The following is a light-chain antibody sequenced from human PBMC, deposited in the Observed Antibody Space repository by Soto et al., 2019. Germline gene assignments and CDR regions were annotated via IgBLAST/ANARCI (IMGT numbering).Light chain of an antibody. J-gene: IGKJ1*01. CDR1: QDVSTN. CDR2: GAS. CDR3: QQYNTWPWT. Sequence: ETVMTQSLDTLSVSPEESATLSCRASQDVSTNLAWFHHKPGQTPRLVLYGASKRATGSPARFSGSGSGTEFTLTISSLQSEDFAVYYCQQYNTWPWTFGQGTKVDI. V-gene: IGKV3-15*01.